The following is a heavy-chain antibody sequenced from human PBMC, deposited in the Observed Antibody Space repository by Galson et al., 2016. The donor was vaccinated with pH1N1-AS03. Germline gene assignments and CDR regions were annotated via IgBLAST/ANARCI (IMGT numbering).Heavy chain of an antibody. D-gene: IGHD3-9*01. CDR2: IYYTGST. V-gene: IGHV4-61*03. J-gene: IGHJ4*02. Sequence: ETLSLTCTVSGGSVGSRDYYWSWIRQPPGKGLEWLGYIYYTGSTNDNPTLKSRVAMSIDTNKNHFSLNLSSVTAADTAIYYCARVKDVMTGYYLFYYWGQGTQVTVSS. CDR1: GGSVGSRDYY. CDR3: ARVKDVMTGYYLFYY.